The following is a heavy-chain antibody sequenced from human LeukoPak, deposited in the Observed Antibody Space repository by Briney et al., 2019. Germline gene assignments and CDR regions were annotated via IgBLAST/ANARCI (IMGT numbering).Heavy chain of an antibody. CDR1: GGSISSYY. D-gene: IGHD4-11*01. V-gene: IGHV4-59*01. J-gene: IGHJ6*02. CDR3: ARGISTVANYYYYGMDV. Sequence: SETLSLTCTVSGGSISSYYWSWIRQPPGKGLEWIGYIYYSGSTNYNPSLKSRVTISVDTSKNQFSLKLGSVTAADTAVYYCARGISTVANYYYYGMDVWGQGTTVTVSS. CDR2: IYYSGST.